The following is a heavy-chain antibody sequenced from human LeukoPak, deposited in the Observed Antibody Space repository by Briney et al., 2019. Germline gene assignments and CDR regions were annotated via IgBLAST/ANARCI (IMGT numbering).Heavy chain of an antibody. CDR1: GGSFTTYY. Sequence: SETLSLTCAVYGGSFTTYYWSWIRQSPGKGLEWLGEVNHSGSTKCNPSLKSRITISVDTSKNQFSVKLNSVTAADTAVYYCARQGSESRIFDYWGQGTLVTVSS. CDR2: VNHSGST. J-gene: IGHJ4*02. CDR3: ARQGSESRIFDY. V-gene: IGHV4-34*01. D-gene: IGHD3-10*01.